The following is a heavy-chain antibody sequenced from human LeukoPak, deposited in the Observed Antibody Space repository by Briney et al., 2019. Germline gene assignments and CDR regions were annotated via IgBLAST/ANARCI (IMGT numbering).Heavy chain of an antibody. D-gene: IGHD6-19*01. Sequence: GGSLRLSCAASGFTFSSYSMNWVRQAPGKELEWVSSISSSSSYIYYADSVKGRFTISRDNAKNSLYLQMNSLRAEDTAVYYCARRIAVAAVSEFDYWGQGTLVTVSS. CDR1: GFTFSSYS. CDR2: ISSSSSYI. V-gene: IGHV3-21*01. J-gene: IGHJ4*02. CDR3: ARRIAVAAVSEFDY.